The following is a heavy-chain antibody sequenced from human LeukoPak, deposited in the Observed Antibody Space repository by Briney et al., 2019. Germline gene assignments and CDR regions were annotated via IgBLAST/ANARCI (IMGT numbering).Heavy chain of an antibody. Sequence: PGGSLRLSCAASGFTFSSYAMSWVRQAPGKGLEWVAVISYDGSNKYYADSVKGRFTISRDNSKNTLYLQMNSLRAEDTAVYYCAKPLRVGGSGSYYPFDYWGQGTLVTVSS. CDR1: GFTFSSYA. CDR3: AKPLRVGGSGSYYPFDY. D-gene: IGHD3-10*01. CDR2: ISYDGSNK. J-gene: IGHJ4*02. V-gene: IGHV3-30*18.